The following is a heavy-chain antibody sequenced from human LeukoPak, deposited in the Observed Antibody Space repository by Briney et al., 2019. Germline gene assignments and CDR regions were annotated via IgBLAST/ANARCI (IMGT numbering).Heavy chain of an antibody. CDR3: AKDLRGHSYGYVDY. CDR2: IRYDGSNK. V-gene: IGHV3-30*02. CDR1: GFTFSSYG. D-gene: IGHD5-18*01. J-gene: IGHJ4*02. Sequence: GGSLRLSCAASGFTFSSYGMHWVRQAPGKGLEWVAFIRYDGSNKYYADSVKGRFTISRDNSKNTLYLQMNSLRAEDTAVYYCAKDLRGHSYGYVDYWGQGTLVTVSS.